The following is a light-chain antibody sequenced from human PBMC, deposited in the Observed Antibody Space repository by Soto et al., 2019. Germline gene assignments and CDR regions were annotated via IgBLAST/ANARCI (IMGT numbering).Light chain of an antibody. J-gene: IGLJ2*01. CDR1: SSDVGGYKY. Sequence: QSALTQPASVSGSPGQSITISCTGTSSDVGGYKYVSWYQHHPGKAPKLMIYEVRNRPSGVSNRFSGSKSGNTASLTISGLQAEDEADYYCSSYTGSSSPYVLFGGGTQLTVL. CDR3: SSYTGSSSPYVL. CDR2: EVR. V-gene: IGLV2-14*01.